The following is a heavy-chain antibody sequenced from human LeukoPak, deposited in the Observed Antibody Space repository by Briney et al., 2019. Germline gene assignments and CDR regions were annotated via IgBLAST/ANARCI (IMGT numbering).Heavy chain of an antibody. CDR2: ISSGSGSTI. D-gene: IGHD2-8*02. J-gene: IGHJ4*02. CDR3: ARATGGNYLDY. CDR1: GFTFSSYE. Sequence: GGSLRLSCAASGFTFSSYEMNWGRQAPGKGLEWVSYISSGSGSTIYYADSLKGRFTISRDNAKNSLYLQMNSLRAEDTALYYCARATGGNYLDYWGQETLVTVSS. V-gene: IGHV3-48*03.